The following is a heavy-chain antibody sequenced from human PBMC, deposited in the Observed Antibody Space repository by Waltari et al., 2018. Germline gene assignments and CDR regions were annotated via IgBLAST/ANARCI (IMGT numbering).Heavy chain of an antibody. J-gene: IGHJ3*02. CDR2: ISSSGSTI. D-gene: IGHD2-8*02. Sequence: EVQLVESGGGLVQPGGSLRLSCAASGFTFSSYEMNWVRQAPGKGLEWVSDISSSGSTIYYADAVKGRFTISRDNAKNSLYLQMNSLRAEDTAVYYCARDTGPRQGAFDIWGQGTMVTVSS. CDR1: GFTFSSYE. CDR3: ARDTGPRQGAFDI. V-gene: IGHV3-48*03.